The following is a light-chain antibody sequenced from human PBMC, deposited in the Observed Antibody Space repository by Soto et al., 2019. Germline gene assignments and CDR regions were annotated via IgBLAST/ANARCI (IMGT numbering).Light chain of an antibody. V-gene: IGLV6-57*02. CDR3: QSSDIRNVV. CDR1: GGSIASNY. J-gene: IGLJ2*01. CDR2: EDD. Sequence: NFMLTQPHSVSESPGKTVTISCTGSGGSIASNYVQWFQQRPGSAPTTVIYEDDQRPSGVPDRFSGSIDSSSNSASLTISGLKTADEADYSCQSSDIRNVVFGGGTKVTVL.